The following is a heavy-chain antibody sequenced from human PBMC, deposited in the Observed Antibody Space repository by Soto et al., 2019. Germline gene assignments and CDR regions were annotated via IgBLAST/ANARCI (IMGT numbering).Heavy chain of an antibody. J-gene: IGHJ4*01. CDR2: ITGSGAST. V-gene: IGHV3-23*01. Sequence: GGSLRLSCAASGFTFSSYAMTWVRQAPGKGLEWVSAITGSGASTYYADSVKGRFSISRDNSKNTLYLQMNSLRAEDTAVYYCAKPGRYCSGGSCYEVSAYWG. CDR3: AKPGRYCSGGSCYEVSAY. D-gene: IGHD2-15*01. CDR1: GFTFSSYA.